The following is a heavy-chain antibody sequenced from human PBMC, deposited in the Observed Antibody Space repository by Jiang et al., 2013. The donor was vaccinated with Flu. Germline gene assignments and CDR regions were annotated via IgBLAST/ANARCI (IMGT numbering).Heavy chain of an antibody. V-gene: IGHV1-46*01. D-gene: IGHD3-16*01. CDR2: INPSGGST. CDR3: ARLGDMFGRGGPLPRPHEEAFDY. J-gene: IGHJ4*02. CDR1: GYTFTNYY. Sequence: VQLVESGAEVKKPGASVKVSCKASGYTFTNYYMHWVRQAPGQGLEWMGIINPSGGSTSYAQKFQGRVTMTRDTSTSTVYMELSSLRSEDTAVYYCARLGDMFGRGGPLPRPHEEAFDYWGQGTLVTVSS.